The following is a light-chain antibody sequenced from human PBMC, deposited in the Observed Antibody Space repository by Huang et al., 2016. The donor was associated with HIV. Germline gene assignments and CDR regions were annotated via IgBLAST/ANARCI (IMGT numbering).Light chain of an antibody. J-gene: IGKJ2*01. CDR2: AAS. CDR3: QQYNKWPPEYT. CDR1: QSVNTN. Sequence: VMMSQSPATLAASPGERVTLSCGASQSVNTNISWYQQKPGQPPRLLIYAASTRATGVPARFAGRGSGTEFTLTIDSLQSDDFAVYYCQQYNKWPPEYTFGQGTRLEIK. V-gene: IGKV3-15*01.